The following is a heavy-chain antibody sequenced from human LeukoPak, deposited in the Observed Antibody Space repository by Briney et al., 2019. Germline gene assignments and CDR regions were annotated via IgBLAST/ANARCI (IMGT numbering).Heavy chain of an antibody. Sequence: PGGSLRLSCGDSGFSFSSFELNWVRQAPGKGLGWVSYISPSGTTIFYADSVKGRFTVSRDNAKKLLFLHMNSLRVEDTAIYYCARSTDVAPLDYWGPGTLVTVSS. CDR3: ARSTDVAPLDY. D-gene: IGHD2-21*01. J-gene: IGHJ4*02. V-gene: IGHV3-48*03. CDR1: GFSFSSFE. CDR2: ISPSGTTI.